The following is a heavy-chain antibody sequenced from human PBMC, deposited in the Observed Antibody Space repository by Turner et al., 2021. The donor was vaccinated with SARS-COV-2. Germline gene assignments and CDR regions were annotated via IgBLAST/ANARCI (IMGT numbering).Heavy chain of an antibody. D-gene: IGHD3-9*01. J-gene: IGHJ4*02. V-gene: IGHV4-4*07. CDR2: MYTRGST. CDR3: ARSGTGRYFDWLLLIDY. CDR1: GDSISAYY. Sequence: QVQLQESGPGLVKPSQTLSPTCTVSGDSISAYYWSWIRQPAGKGLEWIGRMYTRGSTNYDPSLKSRVTMSLDSSKNQFYLKLNSVTSADTAMYYCARSGTGRYFDWLLLIDYWGQGTLVTVSS.